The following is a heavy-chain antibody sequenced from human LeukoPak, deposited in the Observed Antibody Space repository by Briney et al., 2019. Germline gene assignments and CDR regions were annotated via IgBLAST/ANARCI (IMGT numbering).Heavy chain of an antibody. V-gene: IGHV4-39*07. J-gene: IGHJ3*02. Sequence: SETLSLTCTVSVGSISTSSYYWGWIRQPPGKGLEWIGSIYYSGSTYYNPSLKSRVTISLDTSKHQFSLKLSSVTAADTAVYYCTFNLGSGSYAFDIWGQGTMVTVSS. CDR1: VGSISTSSYY. CDR3: TFNLGSGSYAFDI. D-gene: IGHD3-10*01. CDR2: IYYSGST.